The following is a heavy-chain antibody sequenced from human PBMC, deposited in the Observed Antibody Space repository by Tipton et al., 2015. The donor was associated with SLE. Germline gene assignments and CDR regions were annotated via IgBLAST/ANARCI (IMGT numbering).Heavy chain of an antibody. D-gene: IGHD5-24*01. CDR3: TRGAQESYFDY. V-gene: IGHV3-74*01. CDR1: GFTLSSHW. CDR2: INYDGSTT. J-gene: IGHJ4*02. Sequence: SLRLSCAASGFTLSSHWMHWVRQAPGKGLVWVSRINYDGSTTNYADSVKGRFTISRDNAKNTLYLQMNSLRAEDTAVYYCTRGAQESYFDYWDQGTVVTVSS.